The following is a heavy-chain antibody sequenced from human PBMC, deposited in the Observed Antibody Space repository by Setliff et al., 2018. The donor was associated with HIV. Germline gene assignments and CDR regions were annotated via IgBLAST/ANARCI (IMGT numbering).Heavy chain of an antibody. CDR1: GGSISGSYYY. CDR2: IYTTGIT. J-gene: IGHJ6*03. V-gene: IGHV4-61*02. CDR3: ARGPRPVDVDYYYMDV. Sequence: SETLSLTCTVSGGSISGSYYYWGWIRQPAGKGLEWIGRIYTTGITNYIPSLKSRVTISLDTSKNQFSLKLTSVTAADTAVYYCARGPRPVDVDYYYMDVWGKGTTVTVSS.